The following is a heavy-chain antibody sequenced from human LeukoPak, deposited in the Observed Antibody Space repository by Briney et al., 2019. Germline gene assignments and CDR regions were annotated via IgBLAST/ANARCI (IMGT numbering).Heavy chain of an antibody. CDR1: GGSISSGGYS. D-gene: IGHD3-10*01. CDR3: ARDPTGRYGSGAFDP. V-gene: IGHV4-30-4*07. J-gene: IGHJ5*02. CDR2: IYYSGST. Sequence: SQTLSLTCAVSGGSISSGGYSWSWIRQPPGKGLEWVGYIYYSGSTYYNPSLKSRVTISVDTSKNQFSLKLSSVTAADTAVYYCARDPTGRYGSGAFDPWGQGTLVTVSS.